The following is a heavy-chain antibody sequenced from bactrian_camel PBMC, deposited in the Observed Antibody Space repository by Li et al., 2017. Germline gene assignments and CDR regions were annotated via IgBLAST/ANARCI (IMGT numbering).Heavy chain of an antibody. J-gene: IGHJ6*01. CDR2: INWNGGYL. D-gene: IGHD1*01. CDR3: AADETRQDYDMIPCLFQSFFDFGY. CDR1: GFTFSNYA. V-gene: IGHV3S40*01. Sequence: VQLVESGGGLVQPGGSLRLSCAASGFTFSNYAMAWVRQAPGKGLEWVSAINWNGGYLNYADSVKGRFTISQDNAKNTIFLQMNSLKPNDTAMYYCAADETRQDYDMIPCLFQSFFDFGYFGQGTQVTVS.